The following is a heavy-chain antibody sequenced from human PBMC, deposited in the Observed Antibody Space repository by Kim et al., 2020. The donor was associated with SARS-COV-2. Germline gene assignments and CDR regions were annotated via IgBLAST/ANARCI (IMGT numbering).Heavy chain of an antibody. V-gene: IGHV3-30*02. J-gene: IGHJ4*02. Sequence: YADPVKGRFTISRDKSKNPPYLQMNSLRAEDTAVYYCAKDMDYGDYIFDFWGQGTLVTVSS. D-gene: IGHD4-17*01. CDR3: AKDMDYGDYIFDF.